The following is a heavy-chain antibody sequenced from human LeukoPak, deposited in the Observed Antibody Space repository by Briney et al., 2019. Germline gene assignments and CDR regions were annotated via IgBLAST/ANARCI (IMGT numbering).Heavy chain of an antibody. V-gene: IGHV1-69*04. J-gene: IGHJ5*02. D-gene: IGHD2-15*01. CDR1: GGTFSSYA. Sequence: GASVKVSCKASGGTFSSYAISWVRQAPGQGLEWMGRIIPIFGIANYAQKFQGRVTITADKSTSTAYMELSSLRSEDTAVYYCARVYHNPGGYCSGGSCYLDNWFDPWGQGTLVTVSS. CDR2: IIPIFGIA. CDR3: ARVYHNPGGYCSGGSCYLDNWFDP.